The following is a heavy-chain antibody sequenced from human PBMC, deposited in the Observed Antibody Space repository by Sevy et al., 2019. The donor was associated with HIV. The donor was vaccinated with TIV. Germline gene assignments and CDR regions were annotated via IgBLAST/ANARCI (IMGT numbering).Heavy chain of an antibody. CDR2: ISYDGSNK. CDR3: ARDDEAKYYYDSSGYFDY. D-gene: IGHD3-22*01. V-gene: IGHV3-30-3*01. Sequence: GGSLRLSCAASGFTFSSYAMHWVRQAPGKGLEWVAVISYDGSNKYYADSVKGRFTISRDNSKNTLYLQMNSLGAEDTAVYYCARDDEAKYYYDSSGYFDYWGQGTLVTVSS. J-gene: IGHJ4*02. CDR1: GFTFSSYA.